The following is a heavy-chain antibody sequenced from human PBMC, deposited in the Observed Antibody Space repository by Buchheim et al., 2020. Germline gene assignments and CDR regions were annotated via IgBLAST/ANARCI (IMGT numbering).Heavy chain of an antibody. CDR2: IKQDGSEK. Sequence: EVQLVESGGGLVQPGGSLRLSCAASGFTFSSYWMSWVRQAPGRGLEWVANIKQDGSEKYYVDSVKGRFTISRDDSKNTLYLQMNSLKTEDTAVYYCTTDIYSGLDYWGQGTL. D-gene: IGHD2-21*01. V-gene: IGHV3-7*05. CDR3: TTDIYSGLDY. CDR1: GFTFSSYW. J-gene: IGHJ4*02.